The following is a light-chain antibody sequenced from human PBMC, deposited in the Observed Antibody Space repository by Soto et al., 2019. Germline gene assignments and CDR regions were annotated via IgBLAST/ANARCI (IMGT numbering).Light chain of an antibody. V-gene: IGKV3-15*01. Sequence: IVMTQSPATLSVSPGERATLCCRASQSVSSNLAWYQQKPGQAPRLLIYGASTRATGIPARFSGSGSGTEFTLTISSLQSEDFAVYYCQQYNNWPLTFGGGTKVDIK. CDR2: GAS. CDR3: QQYNNWPLT. CDR1: QSVSSN. J-gene: IGKJ4*01.